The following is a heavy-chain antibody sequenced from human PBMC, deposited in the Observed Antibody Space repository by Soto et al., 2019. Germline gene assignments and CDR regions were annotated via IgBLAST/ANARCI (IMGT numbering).Heavy chain of an antibody. CDR1: GYTFTGYY. V-gene: IGHV1-2*02. CDR3: ARGSPLLEEDAFDI. CDR2: INPNSGGT. D-gene: IGHD1-1*01. J-gene: IGHJ3*02. Sequence: ASVKVSCKASGYTFTGYYMHWVRQAPGQGLEWMGWINPNSGGTNYAQKFQGRVTMTRDTSISTAYMELSRLRSDDTAVYYCARGSPLLEEDAFDIWGQGTMVTVSS.